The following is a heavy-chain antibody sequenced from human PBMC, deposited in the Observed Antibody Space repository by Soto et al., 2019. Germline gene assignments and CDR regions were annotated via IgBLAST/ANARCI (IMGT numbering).Heavy chain of an antibody. V-gene: IGHV3-23*01. CDR3: AKGRRPFLARATDY. J-gene: IGHJ4*02. Sequence: GGSLRLSCAASGFTFSSYAMSWVRQAPGKGLEWVSAISGSGGSTYYADSVKGRFTISRDNSKNTLYLQMNSLRAEDTAVYYCAKGRRPFLARATDYSGQGTLVTLSS. CDR1: GFTFSSYA. CDR2: ISGSGGST.